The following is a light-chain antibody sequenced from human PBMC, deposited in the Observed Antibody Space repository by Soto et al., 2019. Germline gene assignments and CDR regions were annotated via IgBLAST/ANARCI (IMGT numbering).Light chain of an antibody. Sequence: QSALTQPASVSGSPGQSITISCTRTSSDVGVYNYVSWYQQHPGKAPKLMIYEVSNRPSGVSNRFSGSKSGNTASLTISGLQAEDEADYYCSSYTSSSILAVFGGGTKLTVL. CDR2: EVS. V-gene: IGLV2-14*01. CDR3: SSYTSSSILAV. CDR1: SSDVGVYNY. J-gene: IGLJ3*02.